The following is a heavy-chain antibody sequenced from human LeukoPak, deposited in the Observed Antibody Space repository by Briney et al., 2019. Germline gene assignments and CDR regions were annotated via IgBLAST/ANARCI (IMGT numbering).Heavy chain of an antibody. J-gene: IGHJ4*02. D-gene: IGHD5-12*01. CDR3: ARWIYYFDS. Sequence: PGGSLRLSCAASGFTFRTYAMNWVRQAPGKGLEWVSAISSSSDSTLYADSVEGRFTISRDNSRNILYLQMNSLRAEDTAIYHCARWIYYFDSWGQGTLVTVSS. CDR2: ISSSSDST. V-gene: IGHV3-23*01. CDR1: GFTFRTYA.